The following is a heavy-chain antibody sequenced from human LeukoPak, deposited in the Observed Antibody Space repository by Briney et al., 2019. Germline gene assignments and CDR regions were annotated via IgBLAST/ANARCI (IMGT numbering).Heavy chain of an antibody. CDR3: ARDTGQYAPGTPGFTQFDP. CDR2: VYNSGST. J-gene: IGHJ5*02. CDR1: GGSISSANYY. V-gene: IGHV4-39*07. D-gene: IGHD3-10*01. Sequence: SETLSLTCTVSGGSISSANYYWGWIRQPPGKGLEWIGSVYNSGSTYYNPSLKSRVIVSLAMSQNQFSLRLTSVTAADTAVYYCARDTGQYAPGTPGFTQFDPWGQGALVTVSS.